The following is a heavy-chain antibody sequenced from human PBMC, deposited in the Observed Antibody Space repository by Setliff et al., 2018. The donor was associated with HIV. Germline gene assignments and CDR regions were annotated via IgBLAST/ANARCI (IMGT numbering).Heavy chain of an antibody. J-gene: IGHJ4*02. D-gene: IGHD3-10*01. Sequence: GASVKVSCKASGYTFTSYDINWVRQATGQGLEWMGWINPNSSDTNYAQKFQGRVTMTRNTSISTAYMELSSLRSEDTAVYYCARGIFTGSYHFDYWGQGTLVTVSS. V-gene: IGHV1-8*01. CDR3: ARGIFTGSYHFDY. CDR1: GYTFTSYD. CDR2: INPNSSDT.